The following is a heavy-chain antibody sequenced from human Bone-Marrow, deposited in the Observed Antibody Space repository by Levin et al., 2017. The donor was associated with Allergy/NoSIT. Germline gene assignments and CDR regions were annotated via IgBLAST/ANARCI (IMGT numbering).Heavy chain of an antibody. CDR1: GDSVSNKSVA. Sequence: SETLSLTCAISGDSVSNKSVAWNWIRQSPSRGLEWLGRTYYRSKWYTDYAVSVESRIAISPDTSKNTLYLQMNSLRAEDTAVYYCAKDFFASGTYYNGAIDYWGQGTLVTVSS. D-gene: IGHD3-10*01. V-gene: IGHV6-1*01. CDR2: TYYRSKWYT. CDR3: AKDFFASGTYYNGAIDY. J-gene: IGHJ4*02.